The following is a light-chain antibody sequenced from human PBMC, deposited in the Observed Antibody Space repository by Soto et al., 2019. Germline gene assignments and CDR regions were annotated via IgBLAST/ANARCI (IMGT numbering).Light chain of an antibody. CDR1: SRDVGSYNR. Sequence: QSVLTQPASVSGSPGQSITISCTGTSRDVGSYNRVSWYQQPPGAAPKLMIYEVSNRPSGVPDRFSGSKSGNTASLTISGLQAEDEADYYCNSYTGSSTYVFGTGTKVTVL. CDR3: NSYTGSSTYV. J-gene: IGLJ1*01. CDR2: EVS. V-gene: IGLV2-18*02.